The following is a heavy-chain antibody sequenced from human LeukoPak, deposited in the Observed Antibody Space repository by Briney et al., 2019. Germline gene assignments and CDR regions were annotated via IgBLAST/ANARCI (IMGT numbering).Heavy chain of an antibody. CDR3: AENYYNSSGYYSFVDY. CDR2: ISYDGSKK. V-gene: IGHV3-30*18. Sequence: PGRSLRLSCAASGFTFSNYAMHWVRQAPGKGLEWVALISYDGSKKYYADSVEGRFTISRDNSRNTLYLQMNSLRPDDTAVYYCAENYYNSSGYYSFVDYWGQGTLVTVSS. J-gene: IGHJ4*02. D-gene: IGHD3-22*01. CDR1: GFTFSNYA.